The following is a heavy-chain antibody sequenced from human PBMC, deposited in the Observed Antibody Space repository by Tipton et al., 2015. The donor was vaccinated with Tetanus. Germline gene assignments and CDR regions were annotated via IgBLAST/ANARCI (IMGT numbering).Heavy chain of an antibody. CDR3: ARYCSSTSCYVGLDAFDI. V-gene: IGHV4-61*01. CDR1: GGSVSSGSYY. J-gene: IGHJ3*02. Sequence: TLSLTCTVSGGSVSSGSYYWSWIRQPPGKGLEWIGYIYYSGSTNYNPSLKSRVTISVDTSKNQFSLKLSSVTAADTAVYYCARYCSSTSCYVGLDAFDIWGQGTMVTVSS. D-gene: IGHD2-2*01. CDR2: IYYSGST.